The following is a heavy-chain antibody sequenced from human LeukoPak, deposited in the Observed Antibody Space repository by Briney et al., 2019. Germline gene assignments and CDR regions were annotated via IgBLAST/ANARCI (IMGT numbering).Heavy chain of an antibody. D-gene: IGHD5/OR15-5a*01. Sequence: SETLSLTCTVSGGSINNYYWSWIRQPAGKGLEWIGRIYTSGSTNYNPSLKSRVTMSVDTSKNHFSLRLNSVTAADTAMYYCARDPNIVSAVTLRAFDIWGQGTMVSVSS. CDR1: GGSINNYY. CDR2: IYTSGST. CDR3: ARDPNIVSAVTLRAFDI. V-gene: IGHV4-4*07. J-gene: IGHJ3*02.